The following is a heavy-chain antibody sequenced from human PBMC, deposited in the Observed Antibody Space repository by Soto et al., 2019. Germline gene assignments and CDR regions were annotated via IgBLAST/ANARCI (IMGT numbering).Heavy chain of an antibody. CDR2: IKIKTYGGSP. V-gene: IGHV3-15*07. CDR1: GFTFNNAW. D-gene: IGHD3-22*01. Sequence: GGSLRLSCAASGFTFNNAWINWVRQAPGKSLDWFGRIKIKTYGGSPDYSAPVKGSFAISRDDSKIMVFLQINSLKTEDSGIYYCTTDSYSSIIVVRFDYWGHGTLVTVSS. J-gene: IGHJ4*01. CDR3: TTDSYSSIIVVRFDY.